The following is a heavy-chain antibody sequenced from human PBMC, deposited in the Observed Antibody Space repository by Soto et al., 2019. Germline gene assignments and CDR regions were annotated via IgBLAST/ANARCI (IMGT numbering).Heavy chain of an antibody. CDR2: LSGSGSTT. V-gene: IGHV3-23*01. CDR1: GFSFGGYG. J-gene: IGHJ4*02. CDR3: AKASKGYTGYDLDY. D-gene: IGHD5-12*01. Sequence: EVQPLESGGDLVQPGGSPRLSCAASGFSFGGYGMSWVRQAPGKGLEWVSALSGSGSTTYYADSVRGRFIISRDNSRDTLFLQMNSLRAEDTAVYFCAKASKGYTGYDLDYWGQGTVVTVSP.